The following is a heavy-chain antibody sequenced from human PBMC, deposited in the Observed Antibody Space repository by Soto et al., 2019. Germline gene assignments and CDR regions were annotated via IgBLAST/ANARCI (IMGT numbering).Heavy chain of an antibody. CDR3: ARLGYCSGGSCRRGNWFDP. CDR1: GDTFTSYE. V-gene: IGHV1-8*01. J-gene: IGHJ5*02. Sequence: ASVKVSCKASGDTFTSYEINLVRQATGQGLEWMGWMNPNSGNTGYAQKFQGRVTMTRNTSISTGYMELSSLRSEDTAVYYCARLGYCSGGSCRRGNWFDPWGQGTLVTVSS. D-gene: IGHD2-15*01. CDR2: MNPNSGNT.